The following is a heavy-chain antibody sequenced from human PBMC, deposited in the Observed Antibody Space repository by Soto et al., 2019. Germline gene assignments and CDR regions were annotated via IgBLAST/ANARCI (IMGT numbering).Heavy chain of an antibody. D-gene: IGHD6-19*01. CDR2: TYYRSKWYN. V-gene: IGHV6-1*01. CDR3: ARADGGWYDWWYFDY. J-gene: IGHJ4*02. CDR1: GDSVSTTSAA. Sequence: PSQTLSLTCAISGDSVSTTSAAWKWIRQSPSRGLEWLGRTYYRSKWYNDYAVSVKSRITINPDTSKNQFSLQLNSVTPEDTAVYYCARADGGWYDWWYFDYWGQGTLVTVSS.